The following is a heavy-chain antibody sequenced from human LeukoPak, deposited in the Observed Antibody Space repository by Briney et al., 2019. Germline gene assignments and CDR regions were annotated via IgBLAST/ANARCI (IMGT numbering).Heavy chain of an antibody. V-gene: IGHV3-21*01. Sequence: PGGSLRLSCAASGFTFSSYSMNWVRQAPGKGLEWVSSISSSSSYIYYADSVKGRFTISRDNAKNSLYLQMNSLRAEDTAAYYCARGDRSGGSCWWGQGTLVTVSS. J-gene: IGHJ4*02. CDR3: ARGDRSGGSCW. CDR1: GFTFSSYS. D-gene: IGHD2-15*01. CDR2: ISSSSSYI.